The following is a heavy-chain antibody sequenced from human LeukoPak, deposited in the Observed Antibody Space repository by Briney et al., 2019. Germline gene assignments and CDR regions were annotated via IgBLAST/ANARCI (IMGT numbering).Heavy chain of an antibody. CDR1: GFTFSSYW. CDR2: IKQDGSEK. J-gene: IGHJ4*02. D-gene: IGHD3-22*01. CDR3: AKPHSGYTSFDF. Sequence: GGSLRLSCAASGFTFSSYWMSWVRQAPGKGLEWVANIKQDGSEKYYVDSVKGRFTISRDNAENSLYLQMNGLRAEDTAVYYCAKPHSGYTSFDFWGQGTLVTVSS. V-gene: IGHV3-7*03.